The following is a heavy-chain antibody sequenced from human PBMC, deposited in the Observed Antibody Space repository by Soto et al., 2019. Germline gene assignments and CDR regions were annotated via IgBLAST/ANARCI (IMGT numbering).Heavy chain of an antibody. CDR2: ISCNSGTK. D-gene: IGHD2-15*01. Sequence: PGGSLRLSCAASGFTFDDYAMHWVRQAPGKGLEWVSGISCNSGTKGYADSVKGRFTISRDNAKNSLYLQMSGLRAEDTAFYYCVKDVIVYSSAGNCFPDWYFDYWGQGALVTVSS. V-gene: IGHV3-9*01. J-gene: IGHJ4*02. CDR3: VKDVIVYSSAGNCFPDWYFDY. CDR1: GFTFDDYA.